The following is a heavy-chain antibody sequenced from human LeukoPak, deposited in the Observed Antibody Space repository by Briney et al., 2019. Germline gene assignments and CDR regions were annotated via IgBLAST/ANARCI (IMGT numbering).Heavy chain of an antibody. J-gene: IGHJ4*02. V-gene: IGHV4-59*01. D-gene: IGHD3-10*01. Sequence: SETLSLTCTXSGGSMKXYXXXXXXXXPXXXXXXXXXIHNXGSTNNNPXLKSRVTISIDTXXRQFSLKLRSVTAADTAVYFCAREGADGSGSLAYWGRGALVTVSS. CDR3: AREGADGSGSLAY. CDR2: IHNXGST. CDR1: GGSMKXYX.